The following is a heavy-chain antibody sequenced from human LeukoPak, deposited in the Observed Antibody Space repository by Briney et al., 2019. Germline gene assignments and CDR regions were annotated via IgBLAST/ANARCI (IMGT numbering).Heavy chain of an antibody. CDR2: ISITGGTT. CDR3: AKSNGRGVVNFDY. V-gene: IGHV3-23*01. D-gene: IGHD2-15*01. J-gene: IGHJ4*02. CDR1: GFTFSTYA. Sequence: GGSLRLSCAASGFTFSTYAMNWVRQAPGKGLEWVSGISITGGTTYYADSVKGRFTISRDNSKNTLYLQMSSLRVEDTAVYYCAKSNGRGVVNFDYWGQGTLVAVSS.